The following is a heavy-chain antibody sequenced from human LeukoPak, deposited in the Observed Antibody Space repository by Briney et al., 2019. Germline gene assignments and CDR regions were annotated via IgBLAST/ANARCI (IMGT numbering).Heavy chain of an antibody. V-gene: IGHV4-39*07. CDR3: ARGLPFNYQLRIAVAWRGYFDY. CDR2: IYYSGST. Sequence: SETLSLTCTVSGGSISSSSYYWGWIRQPPGKGLEWIGSIYYSGSTYYNPSLKSRVTISVDTSKNQFSLKLSSVTAADTAVYYCARGLPFNYQLRIAVAWRGYFDYWGQGTLVTVSS. D-gene: IGHD6-19*01. J-gene: IGHJ4*02. CDR1: GGSISSSSYY.